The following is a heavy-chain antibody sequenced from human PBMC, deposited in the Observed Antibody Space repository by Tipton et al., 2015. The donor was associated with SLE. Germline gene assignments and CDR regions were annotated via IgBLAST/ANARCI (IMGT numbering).Heavy chain of an antibody. D-gene: IGHD6-13*01. CDR3: ARDGGSSWYPFDY. Sequence: TLSLTCTVSGGSISSGSYYWSWIRQPPGKGLEWIGYIYYSGSTNYNPTLKSRVTISVDTSKNQFSLTLSSVTAADTAVYYCARDGGSSWYPFDYWGQGTLVTVSS. V-gene: IGHV4-61*01. CDR1: GGSISSGSYY. J-gene: IGHJ4*02. CDR2: IYYSGST.